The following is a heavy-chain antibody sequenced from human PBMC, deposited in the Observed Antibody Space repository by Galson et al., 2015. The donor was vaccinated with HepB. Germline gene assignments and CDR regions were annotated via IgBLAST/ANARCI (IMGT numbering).Heavy chain of an antibody. J-gene: IGHJ4*02. D-gene: IGHD5-24*01. CDR1: GDSVSSNPAS. CDR3: ARDRGRHSHGPPYYFDF. V-gene: IGHV6-1*01. Sequence: CAISGDSVSSNPASWNWIRQSPSRGLEWLGRTYYRSQWYTDYAVSVKSRITINADASRNQFSVQLNSVTPDDTAVYYCARDRGRHSHGPPYYFDFWDQGTLVTVSS. CDR2: TYYRSQWYT.